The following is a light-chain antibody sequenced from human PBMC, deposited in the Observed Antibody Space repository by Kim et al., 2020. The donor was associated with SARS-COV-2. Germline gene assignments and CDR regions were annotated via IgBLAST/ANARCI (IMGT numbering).Light chain of an antibody. CDR3: QQGLETPLT. J-gene: IGKJ4*01. CDR1: QSINND. V-gene: IGKV1-39*01. Sequence: AAVGDIITITCRTRQSINNDLNWYQQKPGKAPQLLIYAASTLQSGVPSRVSGSGSGTDFTLTISNLQPEDLATYFCQQGLETPLTFGGGTKVDIK. CDR2: AAS.